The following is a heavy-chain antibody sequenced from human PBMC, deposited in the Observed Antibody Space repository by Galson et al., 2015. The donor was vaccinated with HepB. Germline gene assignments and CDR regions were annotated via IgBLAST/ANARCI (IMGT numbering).Heavy chain of an antibody. CDR2: IYYSGST. CDR3: ARVYRGVIIGANWFDP. CDR1: GGSVSSGSYY. Sequence: SETLSLTCTVSGGSVSSGSYYWSWIRQPPGKGLEWIGYIYYSGSTNYNPSLKSRVTISVDTSKNQFSLKLSSVTAADTAVYYCARVYRGVIIGANWFDPWGQGTLVTVSS. D-gene: IGHD3-10*01. V-gene: IGHV4-61*01. J-gene: IGHJ5*02.